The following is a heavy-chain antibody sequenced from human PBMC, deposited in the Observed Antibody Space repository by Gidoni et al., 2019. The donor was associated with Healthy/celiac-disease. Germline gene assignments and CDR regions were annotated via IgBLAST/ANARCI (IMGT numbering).Heavy chain of an antibody. CDR3: AIPYSSSWEIDY. CDR2: IYYSGST. Sequence: QLQLQESGPGLVKPSETLSLTCTVSGGSISSSSYYWGWIRQPPGKGLEWIGSIYYSGSTYYNPSLKSRVTISVDTSKNQFSLKLSSVTAADTAVYYCAIPYSSSWEIDYWGQGTLVTVSS. J-gene: IGHJ4*02. CDR1: GGSISSSSYY. D-gene: IGHD6-13*01. V-gene: IGHV4-39*07.